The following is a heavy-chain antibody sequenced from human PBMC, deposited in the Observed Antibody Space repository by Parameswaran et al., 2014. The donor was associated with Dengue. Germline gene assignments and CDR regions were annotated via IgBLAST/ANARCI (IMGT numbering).Heavy chain of an antibody. CDR2: IYYSGST. Sequence: RWIRQPPGKGLEWIGYIYYSGSTYYNPSLKSRVTISVDTSKNQFSLKLSSVTAADTAVYYCARGYGSGSYYNRPYYYYYGMDVWGQGTTVTVSS. J-gene: IGHJ6*02. D-gene: IGHD3-10*01. CDR3: ARGYGSGSYYNRPYYYYYGMDV. V-gene: IGHV4-31*02.